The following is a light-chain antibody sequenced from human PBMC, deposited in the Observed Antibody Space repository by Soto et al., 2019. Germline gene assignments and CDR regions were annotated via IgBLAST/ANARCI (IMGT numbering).Light chain of an antibody. J-gene: IGKJ5*01. CDR1: QSVRSN. CDR3: QQYNNWPPIT. CDR2: GAS. V-gene: IGKV3-15*01. Sequence: EVVRTQSPATRSVSPGERVTLSGSAIQSVRSNLAWYQQQPGQSPRLLLYGASTRATGIPARFSGSGSATAFTLTISSLQSEDFAVYYCQQYNNWPPITFGQGTRLEI.